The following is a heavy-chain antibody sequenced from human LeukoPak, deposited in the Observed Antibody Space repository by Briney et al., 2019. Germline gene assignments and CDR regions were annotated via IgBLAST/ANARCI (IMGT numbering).Heavy chain of an antibody. Sequence: GGSLRLSCAASGFTFSNYWMTWVRPAPGKGLEWVASIKQDGSEQYYVDSVKGRFTFSRDNAKNSLYLQMDSLRAEDTAVYYGARDKSAGADTGSSFYYWGQGALVTVSS. CDR2: IKQDGSEQ. J-gene: IGHJ4*02. V-gene: IGHV3-7*03. D-gene: IGHD3-10*01. CDR3: ARDKSAGADTGSSFYY. CDR1: GFTFSNYW.